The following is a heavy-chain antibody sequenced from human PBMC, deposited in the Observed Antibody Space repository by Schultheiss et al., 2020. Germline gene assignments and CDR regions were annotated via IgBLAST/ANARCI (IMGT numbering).Heavy chain of an antibody. CDR2: ISYDGSNK. CDR1: GFTFSRYA. CDR3: AKDGVGAFDI. D-gene: IGHD2-15*01. J-gene: IGHJ3*02. Sequence: GESLKISCAASGFTFSRYAMHWVRQAPGKGLEWVAVISYDGSNKYYADSVKGRFTISRDNAKNSLYLQMNSLRAEDTALYYCAKDGVGAFDIWGQGTMVTVSS. V-gene: IGHV3-30-3*01.